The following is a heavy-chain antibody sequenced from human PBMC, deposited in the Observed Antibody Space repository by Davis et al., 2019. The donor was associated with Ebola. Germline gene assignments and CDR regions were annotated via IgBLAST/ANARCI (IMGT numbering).Heavy chain of an antibody. CDR1: GFSFSSYE. J-gene: IGHJ5*02. D-gene: IGHD1-1*01. Sequence: PAGSLRLSCAASGFSFSSYEMNWVRQAPGKGLEWVSYISPGGRTVYYADSVKGRFTISRANAKNSFSLQVNSLRPEDMAVYYCARKTPGTSYFDAWGQGALVTVSS. CDR3: ARKTPGTSYFDA. V-gene: IGHV3-48*03. CDR2: ISPGGRTV.